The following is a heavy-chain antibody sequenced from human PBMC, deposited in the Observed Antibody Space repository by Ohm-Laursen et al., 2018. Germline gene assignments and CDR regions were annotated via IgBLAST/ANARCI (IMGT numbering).Heavy chain of an antibody. CDR3: AKDTTSSGSYGMDV. Sequence: SLRLSCSASGFTFSTHSMNWVRQAPGKGLEWVSSISSSSSYIYYADSVKGRFTISRDNAKNSLYLQMNSLRAEDTALYYCAKDTTSSGSYGMDVWGQGTTVTVSS. V-gene: IGHV3-21*04. CDR1: GFTFSTHS. J-gene: IGHJ6*02. D-gene: IGHD6-6*01. CDR2: ISSSSSYI.